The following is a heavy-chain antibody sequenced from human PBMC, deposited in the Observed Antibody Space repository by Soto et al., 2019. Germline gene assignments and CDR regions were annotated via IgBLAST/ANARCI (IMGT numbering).Heavy chain of an antibody. V-gene: IGHV1-69*04. CDR1: GGTFSSYT. J-gene: IGHJ4*02. CDR3: ARDMGSGYDFDY. CDR2: IIPILGIA. D-gene: IGHD5-12*01. Sequence: ASVKVSCKASGGTFSSYTISWVRQAPGQGLESMGRIIPILGIANYAQKFQGRVTITADKSTSTAYMELSSLRSEDTAVYYCARDMGSGYDFDYWGQGTLVTVSS.